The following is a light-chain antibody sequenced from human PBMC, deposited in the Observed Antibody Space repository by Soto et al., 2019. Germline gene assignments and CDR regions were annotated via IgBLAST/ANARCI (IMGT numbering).Light chain of an antibody. V-gene: IGLV2-14*01. CDR3: SSYTSSSTVV. CDR2: EVS. J-gene: IGLJ2*01. Sequence: QSALTQPASVSGSPGQPITISCTGTSSDVGGYNYVSWYQEHPGNAPKLMIYEVSNRPSGVSNRFSGSKSGNTASLTISGLQPEDEADYYCSSYTSSSTVVFGGGTKVTVL. CDR1: SSDVGGYNY.